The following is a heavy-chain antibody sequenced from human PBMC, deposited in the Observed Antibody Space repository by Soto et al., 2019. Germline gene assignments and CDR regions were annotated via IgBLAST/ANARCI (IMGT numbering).Heavy chain of an antibody. D-gene: IGHD3-3*01. CDR1: GFTFSNAW. V-gene: IGHV3-15*01. Sequence: PGGSLRLSCAASGFTFSNAWMSWVRQAPGKVLEWVGRIKSKADGGTTDYAAPVKGRFTISRDDSKNTLYLQMNSLKTEDTAVYYCATAIGSFGVVITDAFDIWGQGTMVT. J-gene: IGHJ3*02. CDR2: IKSKADGGTT. CDR3: ATAIGSFGVVITDAFDI.